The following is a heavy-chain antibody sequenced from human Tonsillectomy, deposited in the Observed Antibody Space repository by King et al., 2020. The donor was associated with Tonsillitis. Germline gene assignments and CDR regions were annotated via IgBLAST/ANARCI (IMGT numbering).Heavy chain of an antibody. V-gene: IGHV3-30-3*01. D-gene: IGHD4-17*01. J-gene: IGHJ4*02. CDR2: MSYDGSNE. CDR3: AREDYGEHYFDY. Sequence: VQLVESGGGVVQSGRSLRLSCAASGFTFSNYAMHWVRQAPGKGLEWVAVMSYDGSNEYYADSVKGRFTISRDNSKKTLYLQMNSLRTEDTAVYYCAREDYGEHYFDYWGQGTLVTVSS. CDR1: GFTFSNYA.